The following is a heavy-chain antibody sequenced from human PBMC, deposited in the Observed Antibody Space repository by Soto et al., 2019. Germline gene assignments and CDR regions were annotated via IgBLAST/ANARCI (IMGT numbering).Heavy chain of an antibody. CDR2: IRYGGSNK. CDR1: GFIFSSYD. V-gene: IGHV3-30*02. D-gene: IGHD3-22*01. J-gene: IGHJ4*02. CDR3: AKHTTLMVVVAPGTDY. Sequence: GGSLRLSCAASGFIFSSYDMHWVRQAPGKGLEWVAVIRYGGSNKYYADSVKGRSTISRDNSKNTLYMQMDSMRGEDTAVYYCAKHTTLMVVVAPGTDYWGQGTLVTVSS.